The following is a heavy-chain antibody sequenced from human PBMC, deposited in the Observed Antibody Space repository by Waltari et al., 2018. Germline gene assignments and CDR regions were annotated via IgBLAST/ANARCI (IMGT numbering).Heavy chain of an antibody. CDR1: GFTFSDYW. V-gene: IGHV3-74*01. Sequence: EVQLVESWGVLVQPGGSLRLSCTGSGFTFSDYWMHWVRQAPGKGPVWVSRINPDGSDTTYADSVKGRFTISRDNAKDTLYLQMNSLRVEDTAVYYCARAGFYRFDYWGHGTLATVSS. CDR2: INPDGSDT. D-gene: IGHD3-16*02. J-gene: IGHJ4*01. CDR3: ARAGFYRFDY.